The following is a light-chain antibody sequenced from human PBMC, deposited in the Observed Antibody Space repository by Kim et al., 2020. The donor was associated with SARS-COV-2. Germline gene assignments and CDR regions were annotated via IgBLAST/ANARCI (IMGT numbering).Light chain of an antibody. CDR1: QSVLFTSTNKNY. Sequence: DIVITQSPDSLAVSLGERATINCKSSQSVLFTSTNKNYLGWYQKKPGQPPKLLIYWASTRESGGPDRSSGCGSGTDFTLTISSLQAEDAAVYYSQQYYENALNFGGGTRVDIK. CDR3: QQYYENALN. CDR2: WAS. J-gene: IGKJ4*01. V-gene: IGKV4-1*01.